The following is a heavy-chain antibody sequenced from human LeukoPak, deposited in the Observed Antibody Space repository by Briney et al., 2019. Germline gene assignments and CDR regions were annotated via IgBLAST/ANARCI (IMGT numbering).Heavy chain of an antibody. Sequence: GGPLRLSCAASGFTFSSYAMSWVRQAPGKGLEWVSAISGSGGSTYYADSVKGRFTISRDNSKNTLYLQMNSLRAEDTAVYYCAKAWDIVVVPAALRFDYWGQGTLVTVSS. CDR3: AKAWDIVVVPAALRFDY. CDR1: GFTFSSYA. D-gene: IGHD2-2*01. CDR2: ISGSGGST. J-gene: IGHJ4*02. V-gene: IGHV3-23*01.